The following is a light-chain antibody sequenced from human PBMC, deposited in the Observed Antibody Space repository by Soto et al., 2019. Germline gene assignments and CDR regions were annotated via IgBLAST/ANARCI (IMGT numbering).Light chain of an antibody. CDR1: QRVNNY. CDR2: AAS. CDR3: QQRSNWPLT. V-gene: IGKV3-11*01. Sequence: EIVMTQSPATLSVSPGGRATLPCRASQRVNNYLSWYQQKPGLAPRLLIYAASNRATGIPARFSGSGSGTDFTLTISSLEPEDFAVYYCQQRSNWPLTFGGGTKVDIK. J-gene: IGKJ4*01.